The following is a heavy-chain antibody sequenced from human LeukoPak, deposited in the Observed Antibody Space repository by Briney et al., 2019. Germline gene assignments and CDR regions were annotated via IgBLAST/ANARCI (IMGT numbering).Heavy chain of an antibody. CDR1: GGSFSGYY. V-gene: IGHV4-34*01. D-gene: IGHD3-22*01. CDR3: ARGPPLNPGDYDSTGYYYFDY. J-gene: IGHJ4*02. CDR2: INHSGST. Sequence: SETLSLTCAVYGGSFSGYYWTWICQPPGKGLEWIGEINHSGSTNYNPSLKSRVTISVDTSKNQFSLNLSSVTAADTAVYYCARGPPLNPGDYDSTGYYYFDYWGQGTLVTVSS.